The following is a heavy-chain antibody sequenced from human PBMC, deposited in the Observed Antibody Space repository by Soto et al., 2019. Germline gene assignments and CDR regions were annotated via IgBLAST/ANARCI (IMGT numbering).Heavy chain of an antibody. CDR2: IYYSGST. CDR3: AREVAARALDY. D-gene: IGHD6-6*01. V-gene: IGHV4-31*03. CDR1: GGSISSGGYY. Sequence: PSETLSLTCTVSGGSISSGGYYWSWIRQHPGKGLEWIGYIYYSGSTYYNPSLKSRVTISVDTSKNQFSLKLSSVTAADTAVYYCAREVAARALDYWGQGTLVTVSS. J-gene: IGHJ4*02.